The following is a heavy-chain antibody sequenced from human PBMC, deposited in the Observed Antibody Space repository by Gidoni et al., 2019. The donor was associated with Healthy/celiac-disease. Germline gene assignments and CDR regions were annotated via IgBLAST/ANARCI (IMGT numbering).Heavy chain of an antibody. CDR1: GGSFSGYY. CDR3: ARFQGASSGYYRYWYFDL. CDR2: INHSGST. V-gene: IGHV4-34*01. Sequence: QVQLQQWGAGLLKPSETLSLTCAVYGGSFSGYYWRWIRQPPGKGLEWIGEINHSGSTNYNPSLKSRVTISVDTSKNQFSLKLSSVTAADTAVYYCARFQGASSGYYRYWYFDLWGRGTLVTVSS. D-gene: IGHD3-22*01. J-gene: IGHJ2*01.